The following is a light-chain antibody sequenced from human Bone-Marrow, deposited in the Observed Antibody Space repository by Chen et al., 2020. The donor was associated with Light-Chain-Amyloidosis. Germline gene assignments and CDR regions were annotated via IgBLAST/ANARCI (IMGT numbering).Light chain of an antibody. J-gene: IGKJ4*01. V-gene: IGKV1-39*01. CDR2: ATS. CDR1: QSISTF. CDR3: QQSFSTPPT. Sequence: DIQMAQSPSSLSASVGDRVTITCRASQSISTFLNWYQQKPGKGPNLLIYATSLLQSGVPSRFTGSRSGTDFTLTISSLQPEDFATYYCQQSFSTPPTFGGGTKVEI.